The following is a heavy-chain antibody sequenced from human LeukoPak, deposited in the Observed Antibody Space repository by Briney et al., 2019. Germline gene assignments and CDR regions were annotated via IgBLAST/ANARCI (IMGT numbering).Heavy chain of an antibody. CDR3: ARSRDNWFDP. Sequence: SETLSLTCTVSGGSITDTTYYWGWIRQPPGKGLEWIGNIYYSGRTYYNPSLKSRVTISADTSKNHFSLRVTSVTAADTAVYYCARSRDNWFDPWGQGTLVTVSS. CDR1: GGSITDTTYY. CDR2: IYYSGRT. V-gene: IGHV4-39*07. J-gene: IGHJ5*02.